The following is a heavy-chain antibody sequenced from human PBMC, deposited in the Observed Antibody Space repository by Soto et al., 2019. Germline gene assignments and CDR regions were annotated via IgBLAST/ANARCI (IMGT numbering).Heavy chain of an antibody. Sequence: QLQLQESGSGLVKPSQTLSLTCVVSGDSISSGGYSWYWIRQSPGKGLEWIGHTYHSGGTLYNPSLDSRVTISVDKSKNQFSLRLTSVTAADTAVYYCARDSLSGYYFDFWGQGTLVTVSS. CDR1: GDSISSGGYS. V-gene: IGHV4-30-2*06. J-gene: IGHJ4*02. D-gene: IGHD3-22*01. CDR2: TYHSGGT. CDR3: ARDSLSGYYFDF.